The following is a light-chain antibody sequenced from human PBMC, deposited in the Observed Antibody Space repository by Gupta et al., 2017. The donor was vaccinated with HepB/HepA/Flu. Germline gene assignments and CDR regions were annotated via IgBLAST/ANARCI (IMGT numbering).Light chain of an antibody. Sequence: SPGERATLSCRASQSVSSYLVWYQQKPGQAPRLLIYDASKRDTGIPARFSGSGSGTDFTLTISSLEPEDFAVYYCQQRSNWPPFTFGHGTKVDIK. CDR3: QQRSNWPPFT. CDR2: DAS. J-gene: IGKJ3*01. CDR1: QSVSSY. V-gene: IGKV3-11*01.